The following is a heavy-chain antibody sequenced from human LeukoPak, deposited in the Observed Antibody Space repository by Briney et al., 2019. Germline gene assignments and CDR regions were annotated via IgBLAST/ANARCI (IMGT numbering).Heavy chain of an antibody. D-gene: IGHD6-13*01. CDR3: AKRSGYSSSWYLDYFDY. CDR2: ITGSGGST. J-gene: IGHJ4*02. V-gene: IGHV3-23*01. Sequence: GGSLRLSCAASGFTFSSYAMSWVRQAPGKGLEWVSTITGSGGSTNYADSVKGRFTISRDKSKNTLYLQMNSLRAEDTAVYYCAKRSGYSSSWYLDYFDYWGQGTLVTVSS. CDR1: GFTFSSYA.